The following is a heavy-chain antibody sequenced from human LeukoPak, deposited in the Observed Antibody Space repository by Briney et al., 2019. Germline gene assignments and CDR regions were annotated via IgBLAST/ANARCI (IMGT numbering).Heavy chain of an antibody. Sequence: GSSVKVSCKASGGTFSSYAISWVRQAPGQGLEWKGGIIPIFGTANYAQKFQGRVTITTDESTSTAYMELSSLRSEDTAVYYCARDLGCSSTSCYTDYYYYMDVWGKGTTVTVSS. J-gene: IGHJ6*03. D-gene: IGHD2-2*02. CDR2: IIPIFGTA. V-gene: IGHV1-69*05. CDR3: ARDLGCSSTSCYTDYYYYMDV. CDR1: GGTFSSYA.